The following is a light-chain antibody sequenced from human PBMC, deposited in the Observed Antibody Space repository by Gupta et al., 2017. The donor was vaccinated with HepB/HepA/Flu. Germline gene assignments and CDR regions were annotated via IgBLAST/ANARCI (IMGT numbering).Light chain of an antibody. J-gene: IGKJ1*01. CDR2: GAS. CDR3: QQYSSCRI. Sequence: DIVLPQSPGPLSLSPGARATLSCRASQSVSSSYLAWYQQKPSQAPRLLIYGASSRATGIPDRFSGSGSGTDFTLTISSLEPEDFAVYYCQQYSSCRIFGQGTKVDIK. V-gene: IGKV3-20*01. CDR1: QSVSSSY.